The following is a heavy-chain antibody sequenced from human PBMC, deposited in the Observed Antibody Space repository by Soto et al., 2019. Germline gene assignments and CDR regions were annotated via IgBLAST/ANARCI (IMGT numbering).Heavy chain of an antibody. CDR2: IYYSGST. CDR1: VFSIISFFYY. Sequence: SDTLSLTCTFSVFSIISFFYYLSFIRQHPGKGLEWIVYIYYSGSTYYNTSLKSRVNISVDTSKNQFSLKLSSVTAADTAVYYCERVSPSGLYQRWGQGTRVTVSS. V-gene: IGHV4-31*03. J-gene: IGHJ4*02. CDR3: ERVSPSGLYQR. D-gene: IGHD3-16*01.